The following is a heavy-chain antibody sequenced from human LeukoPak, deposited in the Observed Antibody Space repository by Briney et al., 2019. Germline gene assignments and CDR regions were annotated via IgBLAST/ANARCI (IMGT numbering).Heavy chain of an antibody. CDR3: ARDRISRADY. CDR1: GFTFSSYS. CDR2: ISSSSSTI. Sequence: GGSLRLSCAASGFTFSSYSMNWVRQAPGKGLEWVSYISSSSSTIYYADSVKGRFTISRDNAKNSLYLQMNSLRAEDTAVYYCARDRISRADYWGQGTLVTVSS. J-gene: IGHJ4*02. V-gene: IGHV3-48*04.